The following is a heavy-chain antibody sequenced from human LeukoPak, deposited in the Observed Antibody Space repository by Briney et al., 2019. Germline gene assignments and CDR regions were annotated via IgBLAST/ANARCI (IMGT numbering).Heavy chain of an antibody. J-gene: IGHJ6*02. CDR2: IYYSGST. V-gene: IGHV4-39*01. Sequence: SETLSLTCTVSGGSISSSSYYWGWIRQPPGKGLEWIGSIYYSGSTYYNPSLKSRVTISVDTSENQFSLKLSSVTAADTAVYYCARMFHAQGYYYYGMDVWGQGTTVTVSS. D-gene: IGHD2/OR15-2a*01. CDR1: GGSISSSSYY. CDR3: ARMFHAQGYYYYGMDV.